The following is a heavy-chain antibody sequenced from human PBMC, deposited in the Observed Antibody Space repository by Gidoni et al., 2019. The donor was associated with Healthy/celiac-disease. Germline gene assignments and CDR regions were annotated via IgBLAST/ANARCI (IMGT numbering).Heavy chain of an antibody. CDR3: AKDLLYPG. CDR2: ISGSGGSP. J-gene: IGHJ3*01. V-gene: IGHV3-23*01. CDR1: GFTFSSDA. D-gene: IGHD2-15*01. Sequence: EVQLLESGGGLVQPGGCLRLSCAASGFTFSSDAMSWVRQAPGKGLEWVSAISGSGGSPYSADSVKGRFTISSANSKTTLYLQMNSLRAEDTAVYYCAKDLLYPGWGQGTMVTVSS.